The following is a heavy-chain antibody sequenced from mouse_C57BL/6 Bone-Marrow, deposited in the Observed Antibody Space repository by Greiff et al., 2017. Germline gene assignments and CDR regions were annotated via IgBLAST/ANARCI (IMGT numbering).Heavy chain of an antibody. J-gene: IGHJ4*01. D-gene: IGHD2-3*01. CDR1: GYTFTSYW. CDR3: TRWLLRGGARDY. CDR2: IYPGNSDT. Sequence: VQLQQSGTVLARPGASVKMSCKTSGYTFTSYWMHWVKQRPGQGLEWVGAIYPGNSDTSYNQKFKGKAKLTAATSASTAYMELSSLTNEDSEVYYCTRWLLRGGARDYWGQGTSGTVSS. V-gene: IGHV1-5*01.